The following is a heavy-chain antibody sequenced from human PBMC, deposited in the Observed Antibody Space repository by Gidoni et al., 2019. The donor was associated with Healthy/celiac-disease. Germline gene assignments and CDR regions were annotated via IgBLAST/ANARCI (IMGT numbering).Heavy chain of an antibody. J-gene: IGHJ6*02. D-gene: IGHD3-3*01. CDR2: IDTSDSST. CDR3: ARHRNYDFWSGFQSAVGMDV. V-gene: IGHV5-10-1*01. Sequence: RIDTSDSSTNYSPSFQGHVTISADKSISTAYLQWSSLKASDTAMYYCARHRNYDFWSGFQSAVGMDVWGQGTTVTVSS.